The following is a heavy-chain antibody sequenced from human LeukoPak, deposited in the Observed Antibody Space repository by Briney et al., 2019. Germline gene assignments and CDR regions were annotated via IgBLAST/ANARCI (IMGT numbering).Heavy chain of an antibody. V-gene: IGHV3-30-3*01. CDR2: ISYDGAKT. D-gene: IGHD3-22*01. CDR3: ARSTPLNYFDTSGHTES. J-gene: IGHJ5*02. Sequence: GGSLRLSCAASGFTFRNYAMSWVRRAPGKGLEWVAFISYDGAKTYYADSVKGRFTISRNSSEKTVYLHMSSLRPEDTAVYYCARSTPLNYFDTSGHTESWGQGTLVTVSS. CDR1: GFTFRNYA.